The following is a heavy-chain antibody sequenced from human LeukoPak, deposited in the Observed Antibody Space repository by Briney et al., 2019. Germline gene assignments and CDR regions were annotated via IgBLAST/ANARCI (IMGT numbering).Heavy chain of an antibody. D-gene: IGHD6-13*01. CDR3: VKGRISEDGLDF. CDR1: GFTFSRSA. V-gene: IGHV3-23*01. J-gene: IGHJ4*02. CDR2: ISSSGNT. Sequence: GGSLRLSCAASGFTFSRSAMTWVRQTPGKGLDWVSSISSSGNTYYADSVRGRFTISRDNSKNMLYLQMNSLRAEDTAVYYCVKGRISEDGLDFWGQGTLITVSS.